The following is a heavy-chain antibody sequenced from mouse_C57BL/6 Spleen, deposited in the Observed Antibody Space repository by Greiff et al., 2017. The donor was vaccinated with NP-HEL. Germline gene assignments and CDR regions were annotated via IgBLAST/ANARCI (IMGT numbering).Heavy chain of an antibody. V-gene: IGHV5-6*01. CDR1: GFTFSSYG. CDR3: ARQGDWDENYFDY. D-gene: IGHD4-1*01. J-gene: IGHJ2*01. Sequence: VMLVESGGDLVKPGGSLKLSCAASGFTFSSYGMSWVRQTPDKRLEWVATISSGGSYTYYPDSVKGRFTISRDNAKNTLYLQMSSLKSEDTAMYYCARQGDWDENYFDYWGQGTTLTVSS. CDR2: ISSGGSYT.